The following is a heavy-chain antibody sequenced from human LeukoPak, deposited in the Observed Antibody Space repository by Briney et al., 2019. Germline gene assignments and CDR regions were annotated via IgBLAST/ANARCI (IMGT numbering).Heavy chain of an antibody. CDR3: AREGGNFDY. CDR2: IYHSGST. CDR1: GGSISSGGYY. D-gene: IGHD3-16*01. J-gene: IGHJ4*02. Sequence: PSETLSLTCTVSGGSISSGGYYWSWIRQPPGKGLEWIGYIYHSGSTNYNPSLKSRVTMSVDTSKKQFSLKLSSVTAADTAVYYCAREGGNFDYWGQGTLVTVSP. V-gene: IGHV4-61*08.